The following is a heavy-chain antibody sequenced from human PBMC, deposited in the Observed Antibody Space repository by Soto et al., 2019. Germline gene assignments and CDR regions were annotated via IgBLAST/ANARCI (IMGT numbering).Heavy chain of an antibody. CDR2: VYYSASTNYKPSL. CDR3: ARHSFVDTTMVYFDY. CDR1: GGPISSYY. D-gene: IGHD5-18*01. V-gene: IGHV4-59*08. Sequence: PSETLSLTCTVSGGPISSYYWSWIRQPPGKGLEWIGYVYYSASTNYKPSLNYNPSLKSRVTISLDTSKNQYSLRLSSVTAADTAVYYCARHSFVDTTMVYFDYWGQGTLVTVSS. J-gene: IGHJ4*02.